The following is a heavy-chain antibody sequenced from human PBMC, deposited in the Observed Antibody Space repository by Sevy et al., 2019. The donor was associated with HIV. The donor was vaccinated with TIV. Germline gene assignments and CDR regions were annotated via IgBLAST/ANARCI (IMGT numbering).Heavy chain of an antibody. CDR3: ARRITMVRGVIHRFYYFDY. V-gene: IGHV4-39*01. CDR1: GGSISSSSYY. D-gene: IGHD3-10*01. Sequence: SETLSLTCTVSGGSISSSSYYWGWIRQPPGKGLEWIGSIYYSGSTYYNPSLKSRVTISVDTSKNQFSLKLSYVTAADTAVYYCARRITMVRGVIHRFYYFDYWGQGTLVTVSS. J-gene: IGHJ4*02. CDR2: IYYSGST.